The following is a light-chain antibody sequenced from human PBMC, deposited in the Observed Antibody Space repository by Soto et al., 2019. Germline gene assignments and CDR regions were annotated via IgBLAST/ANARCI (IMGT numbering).Light chain of an antibody. CDR3: QQYGSSTIT. CDR2: GAS. CDR1: QSVSSSY. Sequence: EIVLTQSPGTLSLSPGARATLSCRASQSVSSSYLAWYQQKPGHAPRLLIYGASSRATGIPDRFSGSGSGTDFTLTISRLEPEDFAVYYGQQYGSSTITFGQGTRLEIK. J-gene: IGKJ5*01. V-gene: IGKV3-20*01.